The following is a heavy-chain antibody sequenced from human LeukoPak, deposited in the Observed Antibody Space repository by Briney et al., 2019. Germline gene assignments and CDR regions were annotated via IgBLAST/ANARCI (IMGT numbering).Heavy chain of an antibody. D-gene: IGHD6-6*01. CDR2: IYYHGST. Sequence: SETLSLTCTVSGDPISGSSNYKWSWIRQPPGKGLEWIGYIYYHGSTNYNPSLRSRVTISVDTSKNQFSLKLSSVTAADTAVYYCARSSRTYFYYMDVWGKGTTVTVSS. CDR3: ARSSRTYFYYMDV. V-gene: IGHV4-61*05. J-gene: IGHJ6*03. CDR1: GDPISGSSNYK.